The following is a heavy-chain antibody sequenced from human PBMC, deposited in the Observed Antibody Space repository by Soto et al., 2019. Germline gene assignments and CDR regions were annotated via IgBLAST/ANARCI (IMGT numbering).Heavy chain of an antibody. Sequence: SGTLSLTCTVSGGSISSYYWNWIRQPPGKGLEWIGYIYYSGSTNYNPSLESRVTISVDTSKNQFSLKLSSVTAADTAVYYCARGTSGGVWGKGTTVTVSS. CDR3: ARGTSGGV. J-gene: IGHJ6*04. CDR1: GGSISSYY. CDR2: IYYSGST. D-gene: IGHD2-2*01. V-gene: IGHV4-59*01.